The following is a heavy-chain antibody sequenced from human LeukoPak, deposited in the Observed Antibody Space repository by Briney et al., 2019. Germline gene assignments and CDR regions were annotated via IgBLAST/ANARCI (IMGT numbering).Heavy chain of an antibody. CDR1: GGSISSYY. D-gene: IGHD2-2*02. J-gene: IGHJ6*04. Sequence: SETLSLTCTVSGGSISSYYWSWIRQPAGKGLEWIGFIYYSGSTNYNPSLKSRVTISVDTSKSQFSLKLSSVTAADTAVYYCAGALVGYCSSTSCYSIYYYYYGMDVWGKGTTVTVSS. CDR2: IYYSGST. V-gene: IGHV4-59*01. CDR3: AGALVGYCSSTSCYSIYYYYYGMDV.